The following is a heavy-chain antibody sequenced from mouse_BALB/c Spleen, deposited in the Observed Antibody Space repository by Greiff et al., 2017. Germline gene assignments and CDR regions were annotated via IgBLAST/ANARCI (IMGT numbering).Heavy chain of an antibody. CDR1: GYTFTSYW. CDR3: TRSEYGLDY. J-gene: IGHJ4*01. Sequence: QVQLQQSGAELVRPGASVKLSCKASGYTFTSYWINWVKQRPGQGLEWIGNIYPSDSYTNYNQKFKDKATLTVDKSSSTAYMQLSSPTSEDSAVYYCTRSEYGLDYWGQGTSVTVSS. V-gene: IGHV1-69*02. CDR2: IYPSDSYT.